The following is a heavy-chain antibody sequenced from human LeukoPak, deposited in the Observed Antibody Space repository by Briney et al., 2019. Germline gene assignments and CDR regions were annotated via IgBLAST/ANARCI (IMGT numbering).Heavy chain of an antibody. Sequence: GASVKVSCKASGYTFTSYGISWVRQAPGQGLEWMGWISAYNGNTNYAQKLQGRVTMTTDTSTSTAYMELRSLRSDDTAVYYCARDYGSSWYPIDYYYYYGMDVWGQGTTVTVSS. CDR3: ARDYGSSWYPIDYYYYYGMDV. V-gene: IGHV1-18*01. D-gene: IGHD6-13*01. CDR2: ISAYNGNT. CDR1: GYTFTSYG. J-gene: IGHJ6*02.